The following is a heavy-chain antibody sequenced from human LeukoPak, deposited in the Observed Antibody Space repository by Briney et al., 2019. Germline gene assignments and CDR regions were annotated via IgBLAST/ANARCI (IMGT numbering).Heavy chain of an antibody. D-gene: IGHD2-15*01. CDR1: GFTFFNYA. CDR2: TWNDGNNK. Sequence: GRSLRLSCAASGFTFFNYAIHWVRQAPGKGLEWVAVTWNDGNNKNYADSVKGRFTISRDNSKNTLYLQMNSLRAEDTAVYYCAKDGCGGGSCYHGVLDYWGQGTLVTVSS. V-gene: IGHV3-33*06. J-gene: IGHJ4*02. CDR3: AKDGCGGGSCYHGVLDY.